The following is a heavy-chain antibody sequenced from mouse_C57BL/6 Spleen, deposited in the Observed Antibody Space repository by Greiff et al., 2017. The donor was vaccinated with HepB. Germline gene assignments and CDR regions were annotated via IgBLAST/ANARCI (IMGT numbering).Heavy chain of an antibody. CDR2: IYPGDGDT. CDR1: GYAFSSYW. D-gene: IGHD2-10*02. J-gene: IGHJ1*03. V-gene: IGHV1-80*01. CDR3: ARGYGNYERYFDV. Sequence: QVQLQQSGAELVKPGASVKISCKASGYAFSSYWMNWVKQRPGKGLEWIGQIYPGDGDTNYNGKFKGKATLTADKSSSTAYMQLSSLTSEDSAVYFCARGYGNYERYFDVWGTGTTVTVSS.